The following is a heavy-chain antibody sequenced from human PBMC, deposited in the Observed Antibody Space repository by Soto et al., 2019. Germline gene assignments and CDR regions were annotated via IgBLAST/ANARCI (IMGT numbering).Heavy chain of an antibody. Sequence: QVQLVQSGAEVKKPGASVKVSCKASGYTFTGYYMHWVRQAPGQGLEWMGWINPNSGGTNYAQKFQGRLTMTRDTSISTAYMELSRLRSDETAVYYCARERSTKDVSCWFDPWGQGTLVTVSS. CDR2: INPNSGGT. CDR3: ARERSTKDVSCWFDP. V-gene: IGHV1-2*02. J-gene: IGHJ5*02. D-gene: IGHD2-2*01. CDR1: GYTFTGYY.